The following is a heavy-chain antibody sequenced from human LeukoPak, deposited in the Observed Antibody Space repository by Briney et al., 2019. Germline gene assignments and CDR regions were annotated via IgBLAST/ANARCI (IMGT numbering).Heavy chain of an antibody. D-gene: IGHD2-8*01. Sequence: PGGSLRLSCAASGFTVSSNYMSWVRQAPGKGLEWVSVIYSGGSTYYADSVKGRFTISRDNSKNTLYLQMNSLRAEDTAVYYCATRLDVGVFDIWGQGTMVTVSS. CDR3: ATRLDVGVFDI. V-gene: IGHV3-53*01. CDR1: GFTVSSNY. J-gene: IGHJ3*02. CDR2: IYSGGST.